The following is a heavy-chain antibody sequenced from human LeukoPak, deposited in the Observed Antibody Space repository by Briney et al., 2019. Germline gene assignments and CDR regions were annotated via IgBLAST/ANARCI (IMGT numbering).Heavy chain of an antibody. CDR3: ARVDTPSIAAFYDAFDI. J-gene: IGHJ3*02. CDR1: GGSISSGGYY. CDR2: IYHSGST. V-gene: IGHV4-30-2*01. Sequence: SEILSLTCTVSGGSISSGGYYWSWIRQPPGKGLEWIGYIYHSGSTYYNPSLNSRVTISVDTSKNQFSLKLNAVTAADTAVYYCARVDTPSIAAFYDAFDIWGQGTMVTVSS. D-gene: IGHD6-6*01.